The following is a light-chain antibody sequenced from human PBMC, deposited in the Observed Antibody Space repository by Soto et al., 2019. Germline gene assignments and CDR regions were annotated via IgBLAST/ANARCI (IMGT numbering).Light chain of an antibody. J-gene: IGLJ3*02. CDR3: VLYMGSGIWV. Sequence: QTVVTQEPSFSVSPGGTVTFTCGLSSGSVSTSYYPSWYQQTPGQAPRTLIYSTNTRSSGVPDRFSGSILGNKAALTITGAQADDESDYYCVLYMGSGIWVFGGGTKVTVL. CDR2: STN. CDR1: SGSVSTSYY. V-gene: IGLV8-61*01.